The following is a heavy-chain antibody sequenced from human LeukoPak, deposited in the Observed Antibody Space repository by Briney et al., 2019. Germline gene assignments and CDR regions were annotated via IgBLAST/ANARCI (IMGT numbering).Heavy chain of an antibody. D-gene: IGHD4-17*01. Sequence: GGSLRLSCAASGFTFSGYAMNWVRQAPGKGLEWVSTISGTGSITCYADSVKGRFTISRDNSKNTLSLQMNSLRAEDTAAYHCAKGRNEDGDAALNYWGQGTLVTVSS. CDR3: AKGRNEDGDAALNY. V-gene: IGHV3-23*01. CDR1: GFTFSGYA. CDR2: ISGTGSIT. J-gene: IGHJ4*02.